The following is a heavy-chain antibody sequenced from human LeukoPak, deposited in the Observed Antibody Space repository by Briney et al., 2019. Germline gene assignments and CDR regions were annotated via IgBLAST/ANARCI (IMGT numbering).Heavy chain of an antibody. Sequence: GGSLRLSCAASGFTVSSNYMSSVRQAPGKGLEWVSVIYSGGNTYYGDSVKGRFTISRDNSKNTLYLQMNSLRAEDTAVYYCARDQCSGGSCYDWFDPWGQGTLVTVSS. CDR2: IYSGGNT. J-gene: IGHJ5*02. D-gene: IGHD2-15*01. V-gene: IGHV3-53*01. CDR1: GFTVSSNY. CDR3: ARDQCSGGSCYDWFDP.